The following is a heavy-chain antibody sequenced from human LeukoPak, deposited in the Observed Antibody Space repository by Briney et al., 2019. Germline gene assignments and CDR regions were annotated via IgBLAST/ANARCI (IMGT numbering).Heavy chain of an antibody. J-gene: IGHJ4*02. D-gene: IGHD6-19*01. CDR3: AKDGTAYSSRWYYFDY. Sequence: GGSLRLSCAASGFTFSSYGMHWVRQAPGKGLEWVAFIRYDGSNKYYADSVKGRFTISRDNSKNTLYLQMNSLRAEDTAVYYCAKDGTAYSSRWYYFDYWGQGTLVTVSS. CDR1: GFTFSSYG. V-gene: IGHV3-30*02. CDR2: IRYDGSNK.